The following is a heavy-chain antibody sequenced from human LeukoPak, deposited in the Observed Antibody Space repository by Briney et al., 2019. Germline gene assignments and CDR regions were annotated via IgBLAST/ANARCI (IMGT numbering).Heavy chain of an antibody. CDR2: ISYDGSNK. CDR1: GFTFSSYA. Sequence: PGRSLRLPCAASGFTFSSYAMHWVRQAPGKGLEWVAVISYDGSNKYYADSVKGRFTISRDNSKNTLYLQMNSLRAEDTAVYYCARDPYSSGWRYYFDYWGQGTLVTVSS. V-gene: IGHV3-30*04. D-gene: IGHD6-19*01. CDR3: ARDPYSSGWRYYFDY. J-gene: IGHJ4*02.